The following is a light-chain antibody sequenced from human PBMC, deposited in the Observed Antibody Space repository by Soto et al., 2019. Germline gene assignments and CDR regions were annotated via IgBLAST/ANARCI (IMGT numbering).Light chain of an antibody. CDR2: EVS. Sequence: QSVLTQPASVSGSPGQSITISCTGTSSDVGGYNYVSWYQQHPGKAPKLMIYEVSNRPSGVSNRFSGSKSGNTASLTISGLQAEDEADYYCSSSITSSTVFGGGTKLTVL. CDR3: SSSITSSTV. CDR1: SSDVGGYNY. V-gene: IGLV2-14*01. J-gene: IGLJ3*02.